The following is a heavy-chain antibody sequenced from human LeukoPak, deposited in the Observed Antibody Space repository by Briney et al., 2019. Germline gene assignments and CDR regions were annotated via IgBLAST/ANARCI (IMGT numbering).Heavy chain of an antibody. J-gene: IGHJ4*02. Sequence: ASVKVSCKASEYTFSDSYMHWVRQAPGQGLEWMGWINPNTGVTKCAQKFQGRITVTRATSIRTVYMELTSLRSDDTALYYCARSPLYCSATSCYTIDSWGPGTLVTVSS. CDR2: INPNTGVT. V-gene: IGHV1-2*02. CDR1: EYTFSDSY. CDR3: ARSPLYCSATSCYTIDS. D-gene: IGHD2-2*02.